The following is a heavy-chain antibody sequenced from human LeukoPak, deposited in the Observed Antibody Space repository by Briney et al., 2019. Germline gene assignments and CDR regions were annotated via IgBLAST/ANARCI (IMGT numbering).Heavy chain of an antibody. D-gene: IGHD3-3*01. CDR1: GYSFTTYW. CDR3: ARHQSGRRYDGFDI. V-gene: IGHV5-51*01. Sequence: GESLRISCKASGYSFTTYWIDWVRQVPGKGLEWMGIIYPGDSDTTYGPSFEGQVTISADGSITTAYLQWNSLQPSDTAIYYCARHQSGRRYDGFDIWGQGTMVTVSS. CDR2: IYPGDSDT. J-gene: IGHJ3*02.